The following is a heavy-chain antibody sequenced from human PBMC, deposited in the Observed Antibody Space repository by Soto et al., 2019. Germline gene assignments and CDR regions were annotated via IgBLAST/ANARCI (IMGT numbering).Heavy chain of an antibody. Sequence: GGSLRLSCAASGFTFSSYGMNWVCQAPGKGLEWVSYISSGTVTTNYADSVKGRFTISRDNAKSSLYLQLNSLRDDDTAVYYCARGGAGRPDYWGQGTLVTVSS. V-gene: IGHV3-48*02. J-gene: IGHJ4*02. CDR1: GFTFSSYG. CDR3: ARGGAGRPDY. CDR2: ISSGTVTT. D-gene: IGHD6-13*01.